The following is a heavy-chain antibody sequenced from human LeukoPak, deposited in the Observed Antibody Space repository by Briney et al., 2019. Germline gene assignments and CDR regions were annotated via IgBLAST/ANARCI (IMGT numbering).Heavy chain of an antibody. V-gene: IGHV4-34*01. CDR2: INHSGST. Sequence: SETLSLTCAVYGGSFSGYYWSWIRQPPGKGLEWLGEINHSGSTNYNPSLKSRVTMSVDTSTNQFSLKLSSVTAADTAVYYCARSERSITIFGVVIMNWFDPWGQGTLVTVSS. CDR3: ARSERSITIFGVVIMNWFDP. CDR1: GGSFSGYY. D-gene: IGHD3-3*01. J-gene: IGHJ5*02.